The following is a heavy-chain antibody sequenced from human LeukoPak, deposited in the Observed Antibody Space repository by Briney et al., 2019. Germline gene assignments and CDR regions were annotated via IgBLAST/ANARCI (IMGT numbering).Heavy chain of an antibody. CDR2: ISSGRGRSTI. J-gene: IGHJ4*02. Sequence: GGSLRLSCAAAGFTFSDYYMSWIRQAPGKGLEWLSYISSGRGRSTIYYADSVKGRFSISRDNAKNILYLQINSLRAEDTAVYYCARDLKVEDNSGYYAFDYWGQGTLVTVSS. D-gene: IGHD3-22*01. CDR3: ARDLKVEDNSGYYAFDY. CDR1: GFTFSDYY. V-gene: IGHV3-11*01.